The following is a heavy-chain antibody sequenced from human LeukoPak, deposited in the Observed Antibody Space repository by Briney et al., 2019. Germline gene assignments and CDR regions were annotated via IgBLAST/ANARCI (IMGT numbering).Heavy chain of an antibody. V-gene: IGHV1-69*13. CDR1: GGTFSSYA. D-gene: IGHD3-22*01. CDR2: IIPIFGTA. J-gene: IGHJ5*02. Sequence: SVEVSCKASGGTFSSYAISWVRQAPGQGLEWMGGIIPIFGTANYAQKFQGRVTITADESTSTAYMELSSLRSEDTAVYYCARDREYYYDSSGYYPNWFDPWGQGTLVTVSS. CDR3: ARDREYYYDSSGYYPNWFDP.